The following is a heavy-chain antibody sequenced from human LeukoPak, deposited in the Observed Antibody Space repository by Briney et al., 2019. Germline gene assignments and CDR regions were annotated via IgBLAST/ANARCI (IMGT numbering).Heavy chain of an antibody. CDR3: ATDPNSSGWYGYYFDY. D-gene: IGHD6-19*01. J-gene: IGHJ4*02. CDR1: GGTFSSYA. V-gene: IGHV1-69*06. Sequence: GASVKVSCKASGGTFSSYAISWVRQAPGQGLEWMGGIIPIFGTANYAQRFQGRVTMTEDTSTDTAYTELSSLRSEDTAVYYCATDPNSSGWYGYYFDYWGQGTLVTVSS. CDR2: IIPIFGTA.